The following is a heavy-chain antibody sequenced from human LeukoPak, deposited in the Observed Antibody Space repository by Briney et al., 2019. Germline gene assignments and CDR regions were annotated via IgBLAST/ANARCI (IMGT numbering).Heavy chain of an antibody. J-gene: IGHJ4*02. CDR3: ARDRAYSGSYRGFDY. D-gene: IGHD1-26*01. Sequence: PSETLSLTCTVAGRSISSGGYYWSWIRQHPGKGLEWIVYIYSSGSTYYNPSLKSRVTISVDTSRNQFSLKLSSVTAADTAVYYCARDRAYSGSYRGFDYWGQGTLVTVSS. V-gene: IGHV4-31*03. CDR1: GRSISSGGYY. CDR2: IYSSGST.